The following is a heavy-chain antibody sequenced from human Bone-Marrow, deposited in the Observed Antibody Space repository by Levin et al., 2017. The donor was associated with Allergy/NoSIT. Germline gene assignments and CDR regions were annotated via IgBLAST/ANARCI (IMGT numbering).Heavy chain of an antibody. D-gene: IGHD2-15*01. CDR1: GFTFSDYY. CDR3: ARATVPNIVVVVAATGPYGMDV. Sequence: GGSLRLSCAASGFTFSDYYMSWIRQAPGKGLEWVSYISSSGSTIYYADSVKGRFTISRDNAKNSLYLQMNSLRAEDTAVYYCARATVPNIVVVVAATGPYGMDVWGQGTTVTVSS. J-gene: IGHJ6*02. CDR2: ISSSGSTI. V-gene: IGHV3-11*01.